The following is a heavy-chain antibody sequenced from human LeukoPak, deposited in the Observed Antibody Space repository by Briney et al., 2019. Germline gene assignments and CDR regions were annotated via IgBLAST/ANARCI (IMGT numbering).Heavy chain of an antibody. J-gene: IGHJ3*02. Sequence: SETLSLTCAVYGGSFSGYYWSWIRQPPGKGLEWIGEINHSGSTNYNPSLKSRVTISVDTSKNQFSLKLSSVTAADTAVYYCARGPDYYDSSGYYDVGNAFDIWGQGTMVTVSS. D-gene: IGHD3-22*01. CDR1: GGSFSGYY. V-gene: IGHV4-34*01. CDR2: INHSGST. CDR3: ARGPDYYDSSGYYDVGNAFDI.